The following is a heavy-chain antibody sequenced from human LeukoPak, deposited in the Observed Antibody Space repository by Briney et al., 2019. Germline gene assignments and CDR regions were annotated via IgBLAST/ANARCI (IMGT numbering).Heavy chain of an antibody. Sequence: GGSLRLSCAASGFTFSGSSMHWVRQASGKGLEWIGRIRSKANNYATAYAASMKGRFTISRDDSKNTAYLQMNSLKTEDTAVYYCTMYYYDSSGYYYFYYWGQGTLVTVSS. J-gene: IGHJ4*02. CDR1: GFTFSGSS. D-gene: IGHD3-22*01. CDR2: IRSKANNYAT. V-gene: IGHV3-73*01. CDR3: TMYYYDSSGYYYFYY.